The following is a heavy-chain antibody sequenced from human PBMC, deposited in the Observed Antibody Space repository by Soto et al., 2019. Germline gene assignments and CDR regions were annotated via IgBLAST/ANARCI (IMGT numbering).Heavy chain of an antibody. J-gene: IGHJ5*02. D-gene: IGHD6-6*01. V-gene: IGHV1-46*03. CDR3: ARSYISSSYWFDP. CDR2: INPSRGNT. Sequence: ASVKVSCKASGYTFTRYAISWVRQAPGQGLEWMGVINPSRGNTTYAQKFQGRVTMTRDTSASTVYMELGSLRSEDTAMYYCARSYISSSYWFDPWGQGTLVTVSS. CDR1: GYTFTRYA.